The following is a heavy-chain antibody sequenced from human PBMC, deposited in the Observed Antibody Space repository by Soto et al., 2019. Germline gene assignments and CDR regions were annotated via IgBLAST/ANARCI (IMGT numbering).Heavy chain of an antibody. Sequence: SETLSLTCAVSGGSIRSGDNYWSWIRQTPGKGLEWIGYIYHSGSTYYNPSLKSRVTISVDRSKNQFSLKLSSVTAADTAVYYCAAGGGLPRYYWGQGTLVTVSS. V-gene: IGHV4-30-2*01. J-gene: IGHJ4*02. D-gene: IGHD5-12*01. CDR1: GGSIRSGDNY. CDR2: IYHSGST. CDR3: AAGGGLPRYY.